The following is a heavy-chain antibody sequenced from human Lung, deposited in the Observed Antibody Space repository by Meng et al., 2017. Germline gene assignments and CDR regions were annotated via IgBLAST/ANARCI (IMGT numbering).Heavy chain of an antibody. CDR3: ARGPTTMAHDFDY. CDR1: GGSVRDYC. J-gene: IGHJ4*02. D-gene: IGHD4-11*01. V-gene: IGHV4-34*01. CDR2: INHSGST. Sequence: GQGEGWGGGVGKAWGAVCLAGGGSGGSVRDYCWSWVRQPRGKGLEWIGEINHSGSTNYNPSLESRATISVDTSQNNLSLKLSSVTAADSAVYYCARGPTTMAHDFDYWGQGTLVTVSS.